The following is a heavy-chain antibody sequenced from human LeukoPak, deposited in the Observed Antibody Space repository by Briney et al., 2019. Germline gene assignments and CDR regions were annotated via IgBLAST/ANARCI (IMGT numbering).Heavy chain of an antibody. J-gene: IGHJ4*02. D-gene: IGHD6-19*01. V-gene: IGHV3-21*01. Sequence: GGSLRLSCAASGFTFSSYSMNWVRQAPGKGLEWVSSISSSSSYIYYADSVKGRFTISRDNAKNSLYLQMNSLRAEDTAVYYCARAHSSGWHFDYWGQGTLVTVSS. CDR3: ARAHSSGWHFDY. CDR1: GFTFSSYS. CDR2: ISSSSSYI.